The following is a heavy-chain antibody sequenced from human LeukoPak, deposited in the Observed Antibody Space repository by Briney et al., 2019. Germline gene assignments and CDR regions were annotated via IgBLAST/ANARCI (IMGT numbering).Heavy chain of an antibody. CDR1: GFTFSSYG. D-gene: IGHD4-17*01. CDR2: IRYDGSNK. V-gene: IGHV3-30*02. J-gene: IGHJ4*02. CDR3: AKDSYGDYEGYYFDY. Sequence: GGSLRLSCAASGFTFSSYGMDWVRQAPGKGLEWVAFIRYDGSNKYYADSVKGRFTISRDNSKNTLYLQMNSLRAEDTAVYYCAKDSYGDYEGYYFDYWGQGTLVTVSS.